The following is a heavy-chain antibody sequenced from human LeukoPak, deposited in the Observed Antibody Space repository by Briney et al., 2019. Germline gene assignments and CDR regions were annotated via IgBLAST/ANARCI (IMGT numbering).Heavy chain of an antibody. V-gene: IGHV4-39*07. CDR2: IYYSGST. CDR3: ARDMITMVRGASPEGDHYYYYYGMDV. Sequence: PSETLSLTCTVSGGSISSSSYYWGWIRQPPGKGLEWIGSIYYSGSTYYNPSLKSRVTISVDTSKNQFSLKLSSVTAADTAVYYCARDMITMVRGASPEGDHYYYYYGMDVWGQGTTVTVSS. J-gene: IGHJ6*02. CDR1: GGSISSSSYY. D-gene: IGHD3-10*01.